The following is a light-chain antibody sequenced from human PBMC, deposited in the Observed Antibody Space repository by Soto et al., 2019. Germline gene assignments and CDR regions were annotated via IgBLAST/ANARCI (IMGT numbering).Light chain of an antibody. CDR1: SSNIGRNA. V-gene: IGLV1-44*01. J-gene: IGLJ3*02. CDR3: ASWDVSLNAWV. CDR2: TFA. Sequence: QSVLTQPPSASGTPGQRVTLSCSGSSSNIGRNAVNWYQQLPGTAPKLLIYTFAQRPSGVPDRFSGSKSGTSASLAISGPQSEDEADYYCASWDVSLNAWVFGGGTKLTVL.